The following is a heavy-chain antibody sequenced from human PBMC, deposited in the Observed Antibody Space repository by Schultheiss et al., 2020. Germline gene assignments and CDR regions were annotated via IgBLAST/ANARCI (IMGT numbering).Heavy chain of an antibody. Sequence: SQPLSLTCAVYGGSFSGYYWSWIRQPPGKGLEWIGEIYHSGSTNYNPSLKSRVTISVDTSKNQFSLKLSSVTAADTAVYYCARDLGDYYDSSGYLYSLDYWGQGTLVTGSS. CDR2: IYHSGST. CDR3: ARDLGDYYDSSGYLYSLDY. D-gene: IGHD3-22*01. J-gene: IGHJ4*02. V-gene: IGHV4-34*09. CDR1: GGSFSGYY.